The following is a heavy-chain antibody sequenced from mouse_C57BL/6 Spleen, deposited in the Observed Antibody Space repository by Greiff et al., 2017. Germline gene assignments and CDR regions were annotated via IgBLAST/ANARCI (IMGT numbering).Heavy chain of an antibody. CDR3: ARSPYYGYDGNYAMDY. J-gene: IGHJ4*01. CDR2: IYPGDGDT. Sequence: QVHVKQSGAELVKPGASVKISCTASGYAFSSYWMNWVTQRPGKGLEWIGQIYPGDGDTNYNGKFKGKATLTADKSSSTAYMQLSSLTSEDSAVYFCARSPYYGYDGNYAMDYWGQGTSVTVSS. V-gene: IGHV1-80*01. D-gene: IGHD2-9*01. CDR1: GYAFSSYW.